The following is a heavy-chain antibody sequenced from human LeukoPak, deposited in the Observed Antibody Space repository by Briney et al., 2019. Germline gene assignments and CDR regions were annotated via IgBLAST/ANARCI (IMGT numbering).Heavy chain of an antibody. J-gene: IGHJ4*02. CDR1: GYTFTSYA. V-gene: IGHV7-4-1*02. CDR2: INTNTGNP. Sequence: AAVQVSCKASGYTFTSYAMNWVRQAPGQGLEWMGWINTNTGNPTYAQGFTGRFVFSLDTSVSTAYLQISSLKAEDAAVYYCARVRLGTILSFDYWGQGTLVTVSS. CDR3: ARVRLGTILSFDY. D-gene: IGHD7-27*01.